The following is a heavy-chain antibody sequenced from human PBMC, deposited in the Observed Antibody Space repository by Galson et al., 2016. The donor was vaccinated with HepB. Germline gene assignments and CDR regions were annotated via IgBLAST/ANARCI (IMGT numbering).Heavy chain of an antibody. D-gene: IGHD3-10*01. J-gene: IGHJ5*02. V-gene: IGHV5-10-1*01. CDR1: GYTFTSNW. Sequence: QSGAEVKKPGESLRISCKGSGYTFTSNWISWVRQMPGRGLEWMGRIDPSDSYTTYSPSFQGHVTISIDKSINTAYLQWSSLKASDTGMYYCVTSYYYGSGIYYPDKWFDPWGQGTLVTVSS. CDR3: VTSYYYGSGIYYPDKWFDP. CDR2: IDPSDSYT.